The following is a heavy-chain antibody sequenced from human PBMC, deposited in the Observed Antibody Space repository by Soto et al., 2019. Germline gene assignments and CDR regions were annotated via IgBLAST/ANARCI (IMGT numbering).Heavy chain of an antibody. V-gene: IGHV3-9*01. CDR1: GFTFDDYA. CDR3: VKDSAEWLGAFDI. CDR2: MNWNAGTI. D-gene: IGHD3-3*01. Sequence: DVKLVESGGGLVQPGRSLRLSCAASGFTFDDYAMHWVRQAPGKGLEWVSSMNWNAGTIGYADSVKGRFAISRDNAKSSLYLQMNSLRAEDTALYYCVKDSAEWLGAFDIWGQGTMVTVSS. J-gene: IGHJ3*02.